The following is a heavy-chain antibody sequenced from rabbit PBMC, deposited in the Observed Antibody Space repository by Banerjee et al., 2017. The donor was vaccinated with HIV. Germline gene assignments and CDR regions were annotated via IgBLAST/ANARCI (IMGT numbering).Heavy chain of an antibody. CDR2: VDVGSTGFT. CDR3: ARDTGSSFSSYGMDL. D-gene: IGHD8-1*01. Sequence: VESGGDLVKPGASLTLTCTASGVSFSFSNYMCWVRQAPGKGLEWIGCVDVGSTGFTYFASWSKGRFTISKTSSTTVTLQMTSLTVADTATYFCARDTGSSFSSYGMDLWGPGTLVTVS. CDR1: GVSFSFSNY. J-gene: IGHJ6*01. V-gene: IGHV1S40*01.